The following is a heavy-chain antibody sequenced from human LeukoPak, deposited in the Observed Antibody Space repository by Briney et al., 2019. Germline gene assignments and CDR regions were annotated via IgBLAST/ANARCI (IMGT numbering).Heavy chain of an antibody. V-gene: IGHV4-30-4*08. CDR3: ARGDYYDSSGYYSSVAFDI. Sequence: SETLSLTCTVSGGSISSGDYYWSWIRQPPGKGLDWIGYIYYSGSTYYNPSLKSRVTISVDTSKNQFSLKLSSVTAADTAVYYCARGDYYDSSGYYSSVAFDIWGQGTMVTVSS. CDR2: IYYSGST. CDR1: GGSISSGDYY. D-gene: IGHD3-22*01. J-gene: IGHJ3*02.